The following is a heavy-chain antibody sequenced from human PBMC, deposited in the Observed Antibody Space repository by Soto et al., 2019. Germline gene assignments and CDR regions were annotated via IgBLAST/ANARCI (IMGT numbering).Heavy chain of an antibody. V-gene: IGHV3-7*01. CDR3: SRTGDGHHDFLDY. CDR1: GCTFSTYW. Sequence: VHLEESGGGLVQPGGSLRLSCEASGCTFSTYWMNWVRQAPGKGLEWVANINQDGNEDNLLDSVKGRFTISRDNAKNSFFLQMISLRGDDTAVSYCSRTGDGHHDFLDYWGRGAL. J-gene: IGHJ4*02. D-gene: IGHD1-1*01. CDR2: INQDGNED.